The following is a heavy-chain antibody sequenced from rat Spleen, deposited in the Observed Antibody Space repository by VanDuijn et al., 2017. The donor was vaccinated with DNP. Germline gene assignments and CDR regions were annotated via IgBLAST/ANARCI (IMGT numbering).Heavy chain of an antibody. CDR1: GYSITSNY. J-gene: IGHJ2*01. Sequence: EVQLQESGPGLVKPSQSLSLTCSVTGYSITSNYWGWIRKFPGNKMEWVGHISYSGSTSYNPSPKSRISITRDTSKNQFFLHLNSVTTEDTATYYCARIASGDYWGQGVMVTVSS. CDR3: ARIASGDY. CDR2: ISYSGST. V-gene: IGHV3-1*01.